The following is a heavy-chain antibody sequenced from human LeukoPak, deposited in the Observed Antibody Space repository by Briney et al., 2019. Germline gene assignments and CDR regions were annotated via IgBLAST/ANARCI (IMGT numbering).Heavy chain of an antibody. V-gene: IGHV4-59*08. D-gene: IGHD2-15*01. J-gene: IGHJ4*02. CDR2: IFYSGGT. CDR3: ARRYCIGGSCYSAFDY. Sequence: PSETRSLTGTLLGGSISSHYWSWIRQPPGKGLEWIGSIFYSGGTTYNPSLKGQVTISVDTSKTQFPLMLSSVSVADTAVYYCARRYCIGGSCYSAFDYWGQGNVVAVSS. CDR1: GGSISSHY.